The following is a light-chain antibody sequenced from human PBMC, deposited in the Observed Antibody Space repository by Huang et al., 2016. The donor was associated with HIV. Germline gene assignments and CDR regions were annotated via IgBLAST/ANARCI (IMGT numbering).Light chain of an antibody. Sequence: DIQMTQSPSTLSASVGDRATITCRASQSISDYLALYQQKHGEAPNLLIYKASSLEGGVPPRFSGSGSGTEFTLTISSLQADDVATYYCQQYNNYPWTFGQGTLVEIK. CDR2: KAS. J-gene: IGKJ1*01. CDR1: QSISDY. CDR3: QQYNNYPWT. V-gene: IGKV1-5*03.